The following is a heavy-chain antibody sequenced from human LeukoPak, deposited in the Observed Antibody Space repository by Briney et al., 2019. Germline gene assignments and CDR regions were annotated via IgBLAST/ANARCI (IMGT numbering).Heavy chain of an antibody. V-gene: IGHV4-34*01. CDR2: INHSGST. J-gene: IGHJ6*02. Sequence: SETLSLTCAVYGGSFSGYYWSWIRQPPGKGLEWIGEINHSGSTNYNPSLKSRVTISVDTSKNQFSLKLSSVTAADTAVYYCARGRAIAVAAHYYYYYGMDVWGQGTTVTVSS. CDR1: GGSFSGYY. D-gene: IGHD6-19*01. CDR3: ARGRAIAVAAHYYYYYGMDV.